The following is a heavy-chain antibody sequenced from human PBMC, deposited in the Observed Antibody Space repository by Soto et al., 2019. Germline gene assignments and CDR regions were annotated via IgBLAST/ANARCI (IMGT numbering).Heavy chain of an antibody. Sequence: PSETLSLTCTVSGGSISSYYWSWIRQPPGKGLEWIGYIYYSGSTNYNPSLKSRVTISVDTSKNQFSLKLSSVTAADTAVYYCARVLKEGVAADNYYYYYMDVWGKGTKVTVSS. J-gene: IGHJ6*03. CDR2: IYYSGST. CDR3: ARVLKEGVAADNYYYYYMDV. V-gene: IGHV4-59*01. CDR1: GGSISSYY. D-gene: IGHD2-15*01.